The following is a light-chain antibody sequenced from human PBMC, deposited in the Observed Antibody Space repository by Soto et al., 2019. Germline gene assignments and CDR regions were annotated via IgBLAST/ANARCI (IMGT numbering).Light chain of an antibody. CDR2: DVN. CDR1: SSDIGDYNY. CDR3: CSYTSSITYV. V-gene: IGLV2-14*01. Sequence: QSALTQPASMSGSPGQSITISCTGTSSDIGDYNYVSWYQQRPDEAPKLVIYDVNSRPSGVSDRFSGSKSGNTASLTISGLQTEDEAEYYCCSYTSSITYVFGTGTKVTVL. J-gene: IGLJ1*01.